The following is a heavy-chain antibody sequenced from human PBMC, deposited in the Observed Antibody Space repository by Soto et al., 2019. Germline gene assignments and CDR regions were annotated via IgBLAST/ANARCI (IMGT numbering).Heavy chain of an antibody. Sequence: ASETLSLTCTVSRGSITSGDYYWTWIRQPPGKGLEWIGYIYNTVSTYYNPSLRSRVTISVDTSRNQFSLNLSSVAAGDTAIYYCAREDSNCYFGDWGQGTLVTVSS. CDR1: RGSITSGDYY. V-gene: IGHV4-30-4*01. CDR3: AREDSNCYFGD. J-gene: IGHJ4*02. D-gene: IGHD4-4*01. CDR2: IYNTVST.